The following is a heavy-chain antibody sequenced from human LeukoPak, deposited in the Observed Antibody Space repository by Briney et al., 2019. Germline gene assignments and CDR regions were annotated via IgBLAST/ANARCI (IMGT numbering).Heavy chain of an antibody. V-gene: IGHV1-3*01. J-gene: IGHJ4*02. CDR2: INAGNGNT. CDR3: ATLSSSYSSGWFYHYFDY. Sequence: GASVKVSCKASGYTFTSYAMHWVRQAPGQRLEWMGWINAGNGNTKYSQKFQGRVTITRDTSASTAYMELSSLRSEDTAVYYCATLSSSYSSGWFYHYFDYWGQGTLVTVSS. CDR1: GYTFTSYA. D-gene: IGHD6-19*01.